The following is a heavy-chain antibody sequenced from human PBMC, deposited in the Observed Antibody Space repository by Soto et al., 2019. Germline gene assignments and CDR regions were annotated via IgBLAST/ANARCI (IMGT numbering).Heavy chain of an antibody. CDR2: ISYDGSNK. D-gene: IGHD2-8*01. V-gene: IGHV3-30-3*01. CDR3: ARESCTNGVCYANWFDP. CDR1: GCPFISYA. Sequence: PGGSLRLSCAASGCPFISYAMHWVRQAPGKGLEWVAVISYDGSNKYYADSVKGRFTISRDNSKNTLYLQMNSLRAEDTAVYYCARESCTNGVCYANWFDPWGQGTLVTVSS. J-gene: IGHJ5*02.